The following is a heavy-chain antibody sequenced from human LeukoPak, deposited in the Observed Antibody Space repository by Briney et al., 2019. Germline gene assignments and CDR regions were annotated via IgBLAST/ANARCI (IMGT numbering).Heavy chain of an antibody. CDR1: GFTFSDYY. D-gene: IGHD2-2*02. J-gene: IGHJ4*02. CDR3: ARADPAGYCSSTSCYSFDY. CDR2: ISSSGSTI. V-gene: IGHV3-11*01. Sequence: PGGSLRLSCAASGFTFSDYYMSWIRQAPGKGLEWVSYISSSGSTIYYADPVKGRFTISRDNAKNSLYLQMNSLRAEDTAVYYCARADPAGYCSSTSCYSFDYWGQGTLVTVSS.